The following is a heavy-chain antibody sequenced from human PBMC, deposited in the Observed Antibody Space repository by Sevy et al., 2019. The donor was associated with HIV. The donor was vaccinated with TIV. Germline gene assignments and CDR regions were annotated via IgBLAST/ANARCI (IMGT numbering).Heavy chain of an antibody. CDR1: SYTFSNYG. J-gene: IGHJ4*02. CDR2: ISGFNGNT. D-gene: IGHD6-13*01. V-gene: IGHV1-18*01. CDR3: ARGYSSTYYGSVDY. Sequence: ASVKVSCKASSYTFSNYGITWVRQAPGQGLEWVGWISGFNGNTKYAQKFQGRVTVTTDTSTTTVYMELRSLRYDDTAVYYCARGYSSTYYGSVDYWGQGTLVTVSS.